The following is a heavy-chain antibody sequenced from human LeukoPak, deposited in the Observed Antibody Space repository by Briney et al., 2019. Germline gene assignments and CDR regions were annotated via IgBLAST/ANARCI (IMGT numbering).Heavy chain of an antibody. CDR3: ARSAVIVATNPYYYYGMDV. J-gene: IGHJ6*02. CDR1: GGSFSGYY. D-gene: IGHD5-12*01. Sequence: SETLSLTCAVYGGSFSGYYWSWIRQPPGKGLEWIGEINHSGSTNYNPSLKSRVTISVDTSKNQFSLRLSSVTAADTAVYYCARSAVIVATNPYYYYGMDVWGQGTTVTVSS. CDR2: INHSGST. V-gene: IGHV4-34*01.